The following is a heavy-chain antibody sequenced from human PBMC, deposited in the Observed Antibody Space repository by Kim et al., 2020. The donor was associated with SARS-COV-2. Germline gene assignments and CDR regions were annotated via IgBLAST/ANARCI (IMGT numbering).Heavy chain of an antibody. CDR3: ARLDCTNGVCLNWYFDL. V-gene: IGHV3-48*03. CDR2: ISSSGSTI. CDR1: GFTFSSYE. J-gene: IGHJ2*01. D-gene: IGHD2-8*01. Sequence: GGSLRLSCAASGFTFSSYEMNWVRQAPGKGLEWVSYISSSGSTIYYADSVKGRFTISRDNAKNSLYLQMNSLRAEDTAVYYCARLDCTNGVCLNWYFDLWGRGTLVTVSS.